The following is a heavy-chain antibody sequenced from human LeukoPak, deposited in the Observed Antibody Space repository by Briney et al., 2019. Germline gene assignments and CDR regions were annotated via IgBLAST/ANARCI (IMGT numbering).Heavy chain of an antibody. V-gene: IGHV4-30-2*01. CDR2: IYQSGST. CDR1: GGSISSGGYS. CDR3: AREKSYYDSSGSFDY. J-gene: IGHJ4*02. D-gene: IGHD3-22*01. Sequence: SETLSLTCAVSGGSISSGGYSWSWIRQPPGTGLEWIGYIYQSGSTYYNPSLKSRVTISVDRSKNQFSLKLSSVTAADTAVYYCAREKSYYDSSGSFDYWGQGTLVTVSS.